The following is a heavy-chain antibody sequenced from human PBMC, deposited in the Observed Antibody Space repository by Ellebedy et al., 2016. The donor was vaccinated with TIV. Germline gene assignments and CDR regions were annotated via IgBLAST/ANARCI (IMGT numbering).Heavy chain of an antibody. D-gene: IGHD4-17*01. Sequence: MPSETLSLTCAVNGGSLSGHFYSRIRQPPGKGLEWIGLINHYGSTNYNPSLKSRVTVSVDTSKNQFSLKLSSVTVADTAVYYCARTDYGDSMAAFDIWGQGTMVTVSS. V-gene: IGHV4-34*01. CDR3: ARTDYGDSMAAFDI. J-gene: IGHJ3*02. CDR2: INHYGST. CDR1: GGSLSGHF.